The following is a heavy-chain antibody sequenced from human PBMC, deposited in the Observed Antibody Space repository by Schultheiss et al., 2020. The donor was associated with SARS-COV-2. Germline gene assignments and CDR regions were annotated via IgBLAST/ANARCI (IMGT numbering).Heavy chain of an antibody. V-gene: IGHV4-59*08. D-gene: IGHD1-1*01. CDR2: IIYSGST. CDR1: GGSIDNYY. J-gene: IGHJ4*02. CDR3: ARHGNGFH. Sequence: SETLSLTCTVSGGSIDNYYWTWIRQPPGKGLEWIGSIIYSGSTYYNPSLKSRVTISVDTSKNQFSLKLSSVTAADTAVYYCARHGNGFHWGQGTLVTVSS.